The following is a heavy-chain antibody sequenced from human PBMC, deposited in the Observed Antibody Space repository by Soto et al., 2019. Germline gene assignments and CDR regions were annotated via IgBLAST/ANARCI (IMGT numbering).Heavy chain of an antibody. D-gene: IGHD7-27*01. V-gene: IGHV3-30-3*01. CDR1: GFSFSISP. CDR3: ARDPKTSGGQHWAFNYFDS. J-gene: IGHJ4*02. CDR2: ISYDGTNK. Sequence: RGSLRLSCAASGFSFSISPMHWVRQAPGKGPEWVALISYDGTNKFYADSVKGRFTISRDNSKSTLYLQVDSLRPEDAAVYYCARDPKTSGGQHWAFNYFDSWGQGTLVTVSS.